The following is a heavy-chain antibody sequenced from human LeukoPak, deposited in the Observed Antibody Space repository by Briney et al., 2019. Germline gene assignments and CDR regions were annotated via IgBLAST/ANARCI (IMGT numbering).Heavy chain of an antibody. CDR1: GFTFSSYA. D-gene: IGHD6-19*01. V-gene: IGHV3-23*01. CDR3: AKHSGGWHATNFDY. Sequence: GGSLRLSCAASGFTFSSYAMSWVRQAPGTGLESVSAMSGSGGSTYYADSVKDRFTISRDNSKNTLYLQMNSLRAADTAVYYCAKHSGGWHATNFDYWGQGTLVTVSS. CDR2: MSGSGGST. J-gene: IGHJ4*02.